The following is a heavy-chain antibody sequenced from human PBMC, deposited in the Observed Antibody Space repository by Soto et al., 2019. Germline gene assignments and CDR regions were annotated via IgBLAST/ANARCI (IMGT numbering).Heavy chain of an antibody. D-gene: IGHD3-22*01. CDR2: IYYSGST. CDR3: ARTTMIVEGTFDY. J-gene: IGHJ4*02. V-gene: IGHV4-61*01. CDR1: GGSVSSGSYY. Sequence: PSETLSLTCTVSGGSVSSGSYYWSWIRQPPGKGLEWIGYIYYSGSTNYNPSLKSRVTISVDTSKNQFSLKLSSVTAADTAVYYCARTTMIVEGTFDYWGQGTLVTVSS.